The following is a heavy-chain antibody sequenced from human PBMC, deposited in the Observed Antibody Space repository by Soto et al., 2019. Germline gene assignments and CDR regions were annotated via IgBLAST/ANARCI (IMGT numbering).Heavy chain of an antibody. Sequence: QVQLVQSGAEVKKPGASVKVSCKASGYTFTSYGISWVRQAPGQGLEWMGWISAYNGNTNYAQKLQGRVTMTTDTSTSTAYMELRSLRSDDTAVYYWARDLPAGGYYYYGMDVWGQGTTVTVSS. V-gene: IGHV1-18*01. D-gene: IGHD6-25*01. CDR1: GYTFTSYG. J-gene: IGHJ6*02. CDR3: ARDLPAGGYYYYGMDV. CDR2: ISAYNGNT.